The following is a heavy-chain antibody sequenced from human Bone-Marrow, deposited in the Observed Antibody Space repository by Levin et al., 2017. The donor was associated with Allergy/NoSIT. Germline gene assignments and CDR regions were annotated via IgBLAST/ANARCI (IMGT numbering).Heavy chain of an antibody. J-gene: IGHJ4*02. D-gene: IGHD6-19*01. CDR3: AKDHESSGWPTFDL. Sequence: PGESLKISCAASGFTFTRFALSWVRQAPGKGLEWVASFANTAKTYYADAVMGRFTVSRDTSTNTLFLQMDSLRPEDTAVYYCAKDHESSGWPTFDLWGQGTLVTVSS. CDR2: FANTAKT. V-gene: IGHV3-23*05. CDR1: GFTFTRFA.